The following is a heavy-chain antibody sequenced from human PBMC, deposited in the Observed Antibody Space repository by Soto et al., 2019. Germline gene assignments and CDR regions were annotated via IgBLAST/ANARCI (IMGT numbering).Heavy chain of an antibody. D-gene: IGHD3-10*01. Sequence: NPSETLSLTCAVYGGSFSGYYWNWIRQPPGKGLEWIGEINHSGSTNYNPSLKSRVTISVDTSKNQFSLKLSSVTAADTAVYYCDRGYGRNFAYRAQRTLVPVSS. CDR3: DRGYGRNFAY. CDR1: GGSFSGYY. J-gene: IGHJ4*02. V-gene: IGHV4-34*01. CDR2: INHSGST.